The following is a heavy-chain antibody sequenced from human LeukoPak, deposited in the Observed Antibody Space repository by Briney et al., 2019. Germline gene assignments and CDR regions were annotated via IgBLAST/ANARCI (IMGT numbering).Heavy chain of an antibody. CDR3: ARGKNKNMATVIDY. V-gene: IGHV3-30*04. D-gene: IGHD5-24*01. CDR2: ISYDGRSK. CDR1: GFTFSDHA. Sequence: GSLRLSCAASGFTFSDHALHWVRQTPGKGLEWLTLISYDGRSKYYADSVRGRFTVSRDNSKNTLDLQMNAVRPEDTAVYYCARGKNKNMATVIDYWGQGTLVTVSS. J-gene: IGHJ4*02.